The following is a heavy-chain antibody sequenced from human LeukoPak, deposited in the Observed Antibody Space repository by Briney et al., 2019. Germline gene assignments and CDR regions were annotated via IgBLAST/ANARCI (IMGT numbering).Heavy chain of an antibody. Sequence: SETLSLTCAVYGGSFSGYYWSWIRQPPGKGLEWIGSIYYSGSTYYNPSLKSRVTISVDTSKNQFSLKLSSVTAADTAVYYCARYEFGRDFDYWGQGTLVTVSS. V-gene: IGHV4-34*01. CDR1: GGSFSGYY. D-gene: IGHD3-3*01. CDR2: IYYSGST. CDR3: ARYEFGRDFDY. J-gene: IGHJ4*02.